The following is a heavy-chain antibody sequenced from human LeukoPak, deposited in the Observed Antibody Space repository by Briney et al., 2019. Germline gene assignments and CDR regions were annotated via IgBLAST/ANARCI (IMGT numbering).Heavy chain of an antibody. Sequence: GGSLRLSCAASGFTFSAYAMSWVRQAAGKGLEWVSGISDTGRRTYYTDSVQGRFTISRDESKKTVYLLMNTLRAEDTAVYFCARHDSVIPYWVQGTLVAVSS. V-gene: IGHV3-23*01. CDR3: ARHDSVIPY. J-gene: IGHJ4*02. D-gene: IGHD3-16*02. CDR2: ISDTGRRT. CDR1: GFTFSAYA.